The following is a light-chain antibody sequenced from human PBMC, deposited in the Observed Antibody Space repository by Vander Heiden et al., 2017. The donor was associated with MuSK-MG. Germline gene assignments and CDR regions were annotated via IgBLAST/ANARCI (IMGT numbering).Light chain of an antibody. Sequence: SASVTPGPRVTIPCSGSSSNIGRNTVSWYQQLPGTAPKLLIYTDNQRPSGVPDRCSGSKSGTSASMAISGLQAEDEAHYYCATWDDRLNGWVFGGGTKLTVL. J-gene: IGLJ3*02. V-gene: IGLV1-44*01. CDR2: TDN. CDR1: SSNIGRNT. CDR3: ATWDDRLNGWV.